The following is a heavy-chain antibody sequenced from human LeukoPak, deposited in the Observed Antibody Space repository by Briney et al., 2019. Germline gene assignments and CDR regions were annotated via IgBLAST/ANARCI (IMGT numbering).Heavy chain of an antibody. J-gene: IGHJ4*02. CDR2: INPNSGGT. V-gene: IGHV1-2*02. Sequence: GASVKVSCKASGYTFTGYYMHWVRQAPGQGLEWMGWINPNSGGTNYAQKFQGRVTMTRDTSISTAYMELSRLRSDDTAVYYCARVYYYGSGAPDYWGQGTLVTVSS. CDR1: GYTFTGYY. CDR3: ARVYYYGSGAPDY. D-gene: IGHD3-10*01.